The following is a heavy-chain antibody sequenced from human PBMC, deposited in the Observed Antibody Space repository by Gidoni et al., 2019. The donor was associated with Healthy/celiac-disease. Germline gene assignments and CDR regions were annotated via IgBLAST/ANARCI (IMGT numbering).Heavy chain of an antibody. Sequence: EVQLVESGGGLVQPGRSLRLSCAASGFTFDDYAMHWVRQAPGKGLEWVSGISWNSGSIGYADSVKGRFTISRDNAKNSLYLQMNSLRAEDTALYYCAKGSLADAFDIWGQGTMVTVSS. V-gene: IGHV3-9*01. CDR2: ISWNSGSI. CDR3: AKGSLADAFDI. CDR1: GFTFDDYA. J-gene: IGHJ3*02.